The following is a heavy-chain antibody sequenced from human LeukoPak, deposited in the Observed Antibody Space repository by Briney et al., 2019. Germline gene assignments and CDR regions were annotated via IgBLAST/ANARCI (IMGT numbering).Heavy chain of an antibody. J-gene: IGHJ6*04. CDR3: AKHLRKVNTRYYYYGMDV. V-gene: IGHV3-30*18. CDR2: ISYDGSNK. CDR1: GFTFSSYG. Sequence: PGGSLRLSCAASGFTFSSYGMHWVRQAPGKGLEWVAVISYDGSNKYYADSVKGRFTISRDNSKNTLYLQMNSLRAEDTAVYYCAKHLRKVNTRYYYYGMDVWGKGTTVTVSS.